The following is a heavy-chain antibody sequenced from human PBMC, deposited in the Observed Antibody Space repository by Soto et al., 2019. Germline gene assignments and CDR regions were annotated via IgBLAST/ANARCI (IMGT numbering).Heavy chain of an antibody. J-gene: IGHJ4*02. CDR1: GYTFTNYY. CDR3: ASPSFYGGNYFDY. Sequence: QVQLVQSGAEVRKPGASVKVSCKASGYTFTNYYMHWVRQAPGQGLEWMGIINPSGGTTTYAQKFQGRVTMTRDTPTSTVYMELSSLRSEDTAVYYCASPSFYGGNYFDYWGQGTLVTVSS. D-gene: IGHD4-17*01. CDR2: INPSGGTT. V-gene: IGHV1-46*01.